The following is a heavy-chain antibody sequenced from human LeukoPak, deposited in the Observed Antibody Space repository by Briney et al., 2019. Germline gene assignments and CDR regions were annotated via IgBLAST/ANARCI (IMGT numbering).Heavy chain of an antibody. CDR3: ARDRVDTDMVYFDY. Sequence: GGSLRLSCAPSGFTFSNYGMHWVRQAPGKGLEWLAVIWYDGSNKYYADSVKGRFTISRDNAENTLYLQMNSLRAEDTAVYYCARDRVDTDMVYFDYWGQGTLVTVSS. V-gene: IGHV3-33*01. CDR1: GFTFSNYG. D-gene: IGHD5-18*01. CDR2: IWYDGSNK. J-gene: IGHJ4*02.